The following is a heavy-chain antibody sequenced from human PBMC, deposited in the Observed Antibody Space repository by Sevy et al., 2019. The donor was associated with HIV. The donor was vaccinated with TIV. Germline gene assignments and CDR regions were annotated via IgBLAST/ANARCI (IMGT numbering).Heavy chain of an antibody. J-gene: IGHJ6*02. CDR3: AKRPDLGPILPTGVLDV. D-gene: IGHD3-10*01. CDR2: ISDSGGRA. Sequence: GGSLRLSCAASGFTFSNSAMSWVRQAPGKGLEWVSAISDSGGRAYYAHSVEGRFTISRDNSKNTLYLQMNSLRVDDTAVYYCAKRPDLGPILPTGVLDVWGQGTRVTISS. V-gene: IGHV3-23*01. CDR1: GFTFSNSA.